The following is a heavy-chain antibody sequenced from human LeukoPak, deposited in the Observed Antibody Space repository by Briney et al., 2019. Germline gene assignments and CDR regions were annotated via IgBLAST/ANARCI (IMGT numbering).Heavy chain of an antibody. CDR2: ISAYNGDT. CDR1: GYTFTSYG. D-gene: IGHD3-3*01. CDR3: ARRSDLSRGPCYYYYMDV. V-gene: IGHV1-18*01. J-gene: IGHJ6*03. Sequence: GASVKVSCKASGYTFTSYGISWVRQAPGQGLEWMGWISAYNGDTNYAQKVQGRVTMTTDTSTSTAYMELRSLRSDDTAVYYCARRSDLSRGPCYYYYMDVWGTGTTVTVSS.